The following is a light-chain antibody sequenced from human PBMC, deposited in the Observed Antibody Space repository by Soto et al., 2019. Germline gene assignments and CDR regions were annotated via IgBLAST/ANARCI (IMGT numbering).Light chain of an antibody. J-gene: IGLJ3*02. V-gene: IGLV2-14*03. CDR2: DVS. Sequence: QSVLTQPASVSGSPGQSITISCTGTSDDIGGYCYAAWYQQHPGTAPKLIIYDVSNRPSGVSNRFSGSKSDNTASLTISGLQAEDEADYYCSSFTSRHTLAFGGGTKLTVL. CDR3: SSFTSRHTLA. CDR1: SDDIGGYCY.